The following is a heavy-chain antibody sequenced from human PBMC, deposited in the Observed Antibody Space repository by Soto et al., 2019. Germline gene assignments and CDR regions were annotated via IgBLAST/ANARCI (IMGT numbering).Heavy chain of an antibody. D-gene: IGHD3-22*01. J-gene: IGHJ4*02. V-gene: IGHV1-3*01. CDR3: ARGSGYYYRDDN. CDR1: GYTFTSYA. Sequence: ASVDVSCKASGYTFTSYAMHWVRQAPGQRLEWMGWINAGNGNTKYSQKFQGRVTITRDTSASTAYMELSSLRSEDTAVYYCARGSGYYYRDDNRGQGTLVTVSS. CDR2: INAGNGNT.